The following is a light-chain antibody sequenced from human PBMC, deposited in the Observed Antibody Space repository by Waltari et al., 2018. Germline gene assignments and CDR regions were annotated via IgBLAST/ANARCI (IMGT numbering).Light chain of an antibody. CDR1: RSVIGSSNF. CDR2: EVT. J-gene: IGLJ2*01. V-gene: IGLV2-8*01. CDR3: ASFVGTNNFRV. Sequence: AMTQPPSASGSPGQSVTLSCTGTRSVIGSSNFVSWYQHHPGKAPKLIIYEVTQRPSGVPDLFSGSKSGNTASLTVSGLQAEDEADYYCASFVGTNNFRVFGGGTRVTVL.